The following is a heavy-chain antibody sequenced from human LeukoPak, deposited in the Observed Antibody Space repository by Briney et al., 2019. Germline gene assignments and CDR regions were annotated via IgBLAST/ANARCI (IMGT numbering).Heavy chain of an antibody. J-gene: IGHJ6*03. Sequence: GGSLRLSCVASGFTFSNYGMSWVRQAPGKGLEWVSGISGSGGDTYYADSVKGRFTVSRDNSKNTLYVQMNSLRAEDTAVYYCARDKYSSNWYYYYYMDVWGKGTTVTVSS. CDR3: ARDKYSSNWYYYYYMDV. V-gene: IGHV3-23*01. CDR2: ISGSGGDT. D-gene: IGHD6-13*01. CDR1: GFTFSNYG.